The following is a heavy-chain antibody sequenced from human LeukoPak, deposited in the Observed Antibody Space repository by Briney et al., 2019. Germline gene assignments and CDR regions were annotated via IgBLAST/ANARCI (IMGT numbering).Heavy chain of an antibody. CDR3: ARDSSEFRSLIPH. J-gene: IGHJ1*01. CDR1: GGTFSSNA. D-gene: IGHD2-21*01. Sequence: SVKVSCKASGGTFSSNAISWVRQAPGQGLEWMGGIVPIFGTAKYAQKFQGRVTITADESTSTVYMELSRLRSEDTAVYYCARDSSEFRSLIPHWGQGTLVTVSS. V-gene: IGHV1-69*01. CDR2: IVPIFGTA.